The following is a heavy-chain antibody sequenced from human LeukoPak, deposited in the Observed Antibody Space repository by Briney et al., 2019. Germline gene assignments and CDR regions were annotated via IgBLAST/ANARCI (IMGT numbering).Heavy chain of an antibody. Sequence: SETLSLTCTVSGGSISSYQWSWIRQPPGKGLEWIGNIYYSGSANYNPSLQSRVIISVDTSKNQFSLNLSPVLAADTAVYYCARVGGYRNRKYYYYYYMDVWGKGTTVTVSS. CDR3: ARVGGYRNRKYYYYYYMDV. CDR1: GGSISSYQ. CDR2: IYYSGSA. J-gene: IGHJ6*03. D-gene: IGHD1-14*01. V-gene: IGHV4-59*01.